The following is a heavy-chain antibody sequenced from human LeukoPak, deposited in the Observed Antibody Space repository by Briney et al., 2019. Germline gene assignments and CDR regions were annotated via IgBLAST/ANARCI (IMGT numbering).Heavy chain of an antibody. Sequence: LETLSLTCTVSGGSISNYYWSWIRQPPGKGLEWIGYIYYSGSTNYNPSLKSRVTISVDTSKNQFSLKLSSVTAADTAVYFCARHQGHDFYDSSGFYSFDYWGQGTLVTVSS. CDR1: GGSISNYY. CDR3: ARHQGHDFYDSSGFYSFDY. V-gene: IGHV4-59*08. CDR2: IYYSGST. D-gene: IGHD3-22*01. J-gene: IGHJ4*02.